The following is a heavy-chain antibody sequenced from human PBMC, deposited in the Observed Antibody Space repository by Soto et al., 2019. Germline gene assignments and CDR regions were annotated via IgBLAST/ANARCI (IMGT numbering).Heavy chain of an antibody. Sequence: GGSLRLSCAASGFTFSDYYMSWIRQAPGKGLEWVSYISSSGSTIYYADSVKGRFTISRDNAKNSLYLQMNSLRAEDTAVYYCARGRITMVRGVTQSLLDYWGQGTLVTVSS. CDR3: ARGRITMVRGVTQSLLDY. D-gene: IGHD3-10*01. CDR1: GFTFSDYY. J-gene: IGHJ4*02. CDR2: ISSSGSTI. V-gene: IGHV3-11*01.